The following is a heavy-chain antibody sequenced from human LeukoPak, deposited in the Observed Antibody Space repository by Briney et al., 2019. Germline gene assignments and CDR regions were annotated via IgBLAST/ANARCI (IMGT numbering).Heavy chain of an antibody. CDR1: GFTFSSYW. J-gene: IGHJ1*01. CDR2: IKQDRSEK. Sequence: GGSLRLSCAASGFTFSSYWMSWVRQAPGKGLEWVANIKQDRSEKYYVDSVKGRFTISRDNAKNSLYLQMNSLRAEDTAVYYCASGQARRCCFFQHWGQGTLVTVSS. CDR3: ASGQARRCCFFQH. D-gene: IGHD6-6*01. V-gene: IGHV3-7*02.